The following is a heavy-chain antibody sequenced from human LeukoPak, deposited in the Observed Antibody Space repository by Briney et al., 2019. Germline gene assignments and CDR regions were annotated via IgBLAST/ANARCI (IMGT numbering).Heavy chain of an antibody. Sequence: SETLSLTCAVYGGSFSGYYWSWIRQPPGKGLEWIGEINHSGSTNYNPSLKSRVTISVDTSKNQFSLKLSSVTAADTAVYYCAREALPNGVWRVGWFDPWGQGTLVTVSS. J-gene: IGHJ5*02. CDR3: AREALPNGVWRVGWFDP. D-gene: IGHD2-8*01. V-gene: IGHV4-34*01. CDR1: GGSFSGYY. CDR2: INHSGST.